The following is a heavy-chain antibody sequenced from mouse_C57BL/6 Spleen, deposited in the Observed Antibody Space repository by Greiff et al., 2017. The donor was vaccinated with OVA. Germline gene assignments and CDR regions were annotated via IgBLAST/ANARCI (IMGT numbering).Heavy chain of an antibody. V-gene: IGHV7-3*01. CDR3: ARYLYYFDY. CDR2: IRNKANGYTT. Sequence: EVKLMESGGGLVQPGGSLSLSCAASGFTFTDYYMSWVRQPPGKALEWLGFIRNKANGYTTAYSASVKGRFTISRDNSQSILYLQMNALRAEDSATYYCARYLYYFDYWGQGTTLTVSS. J-gene: IGHJ2*01. CDR1: GFTFTDYY.